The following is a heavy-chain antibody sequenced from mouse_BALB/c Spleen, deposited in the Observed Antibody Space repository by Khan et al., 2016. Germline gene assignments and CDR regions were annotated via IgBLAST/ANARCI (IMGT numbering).Heavy chain of an antibody. V-gene: IGHV4-1*02. D-gene: IGHD1-1*01. CDR3: ARAGYYGYLVN. CDR1: GFDFSRYW. CDR2: INPDSSTI. Sequence: EVKLLESGGGLVQPGGSLKLSCAASGFDFSRYWMSWVRQAPGKGLEWIGEINPDSSTINYTPSLKDKFIISRDNTKNTLYLQMRKVRSEDTVLYYCARAGYYGYLVNWGQGTLVTVSA. J-gene: IGHJ3*01.